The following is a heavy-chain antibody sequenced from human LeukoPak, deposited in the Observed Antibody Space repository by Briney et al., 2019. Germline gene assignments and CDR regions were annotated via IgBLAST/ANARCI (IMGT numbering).Heavy chain of an antibody. D-gene: IGHD3-10*01. CDR1: GFTFSSFT. Sequence: GGSLRLSCAASGFTFSSFTMSWVRLAPGKGLEWVSTISGSGNTTFYADFVRGRFTTSRDNSKNTLDLQMNSLRVEDTAVYYCAKERALLWFGQFSRGCMDVWGQGTTVTVSS. CDR2: ISGSGNTT. CDR3: AKERALLWFGQFSRGCMDV. J-gene: IGHJ6*02. V-gene: IGHV3-23*01.